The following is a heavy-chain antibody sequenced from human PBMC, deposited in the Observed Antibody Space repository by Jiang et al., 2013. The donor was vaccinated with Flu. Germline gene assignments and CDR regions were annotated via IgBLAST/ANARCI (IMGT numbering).Heavy chain of an antibody. CDR3: AKPLRSVVVTAMVRGAFDI. CDR1: GFTFSSYA. J-gene: IGHJ3*02. D-gene: IGHD2-21*02. Sequence: QLLESGGGLVQPGGSLRLSCAASGFTFSSYAMSWVRQAPGKGLEWVSAISGSGGSTYYADSVKGRFTISRDNSKNTLYLQMNSLRAEDTAVYYCAKPLRSVVVTAMVRGAFDIWGQGTMVTVSS. V-gene: IGHV3-23*01. CDR2: ISGSGGST.